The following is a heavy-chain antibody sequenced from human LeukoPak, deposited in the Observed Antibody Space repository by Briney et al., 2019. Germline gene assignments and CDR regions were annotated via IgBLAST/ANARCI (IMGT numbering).Heavy chain of an antibody. CDR1: GGTFSSYA. V-gene: IGHV1-69*13. J-gene: IGHJ4*02. CDR3: AREVEMATIFAK. D-gene: IGHD5-24*01. CDR2: IIPIFGTA. Sequence: SVKVSCKASGGTFSSYAISWVRQAPGQGLEWMGGIIPIFGTANYAQKFQGRVTITADESTSTAYMELSSLRSEDTAVYYCAREVEMATIFAKWGQGTLVTASS.